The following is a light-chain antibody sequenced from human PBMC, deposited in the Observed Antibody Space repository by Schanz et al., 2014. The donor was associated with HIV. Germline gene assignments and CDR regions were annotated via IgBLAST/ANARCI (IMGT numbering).Light chain of an antibody. V-gene: IGLV2-14*02. CDR1: SSDIGAYNL. J-gene: IGLJ3*02. CDR2: EGT. Sequence: QSLLTQPASVSGSPGQSITISCTGTSSDIGAYNLISWYQQHPGKAPKFIIYEGTKRPSGISNRFSGSKSGNTASLTISGLQPEDEADYYCSSFAGSNIPWVFGGGTKLTVL. CDR3: SSFAGSNIPWV.